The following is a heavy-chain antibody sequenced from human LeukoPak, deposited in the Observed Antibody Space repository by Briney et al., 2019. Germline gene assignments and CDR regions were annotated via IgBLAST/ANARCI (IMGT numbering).Heavy chain of an antibody. CDR2: IYYSGST. J-gene: IGHJ5*02. CDR3: ARQWELRGWFDP. Sequence: SETLSLTCTVSGGSISSYYWSWIRQPPGKGLEWIGYIYYSGSTNYNPSLKRRVTISVDTSKNQFSLKLSSVTAADTAVYYCARQWELRGWFDPWGQGTLVTVSS. D-gene: IGHD1-26*01. V-gene: IGHV4-59*01. CDR1: GGSISSYY.